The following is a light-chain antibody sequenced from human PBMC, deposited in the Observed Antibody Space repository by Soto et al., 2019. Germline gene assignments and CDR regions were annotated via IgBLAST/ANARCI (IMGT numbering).Light chain of an antibody. V-gene: IGKV1-5*01. J-gene: IGKJ1*01. CDR3: HHYNTYSPGT. CDR1: QSVSSW. Sequence: DIQMTQTPATLSAFAVDRVAVPCRASQSVSSWVAWYQEKPGRGPKLLIYDASTWQSGVPSRFIGSGSGTEFTLTITSLQPDDFATYYCHHYNTYSPGTFGQGTKVDIK. CDR2: DAS.